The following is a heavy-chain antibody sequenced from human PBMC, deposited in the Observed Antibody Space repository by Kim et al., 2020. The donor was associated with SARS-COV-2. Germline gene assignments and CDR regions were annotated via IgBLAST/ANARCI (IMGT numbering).Heavy chain of an antibody. Sequence: GGSLRLSCAASGFIFDGYVMHWVRQAPGKGLEWVSGICWNRGSKDYADSVKGRFTISRDNAKNSLYLQMNRLRTEDTALYYCAKGATMVRGVIITGYCDYWGQGTLVTVSS. V-gene: IGHV3-9*01. J-gene: IGHJ4*02. CDR2: ICWNRGSK. CDR1: GFIFDGYV. CDR3: AKGATMVRGVIITGYCDY. D-gene: IGHD3-10*01.